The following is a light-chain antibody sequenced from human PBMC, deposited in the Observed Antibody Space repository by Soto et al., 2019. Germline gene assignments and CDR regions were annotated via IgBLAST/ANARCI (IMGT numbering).Light chain of an antibody. V-gene: IGLV1-47*02. CDR2: LNN. Sequence: QSVLTQPPSASGTPGQRLTIPCSGSSANIGSNYVYWYQQFPGTAPKLLIYLNNQRPSGVPDRFSGSKSGTSASLAISGLRSDDEADYYGAAWDETLSGPVFGGGTKLTVL. CDR1: SANIGSNY. J-gene: IGLJ2*01. CDR3: AAWDETLSGPV.